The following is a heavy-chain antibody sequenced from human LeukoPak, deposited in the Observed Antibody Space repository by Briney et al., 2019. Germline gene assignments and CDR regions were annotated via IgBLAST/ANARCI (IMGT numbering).Heavy chain of an antibody. CDR2: FSGDGSST. Sequence: PGGSLRLSCAASGFSFDDYAMHWVRQGPGKGLEWVSLFSGDGSSTSYAGSVKGRFTISRDNSKNSLYLQMNSLRTEDTALYYCTKGSYRSGWHYFDSWGQGTLVTVSS. D-gene: IGHD6-19*01. CDR3: TKGSYRSGWHYFDS. V-gene: IGHV3-43*02. CDR1: GFSFDDYA. J-gene: IGHJ4*02.